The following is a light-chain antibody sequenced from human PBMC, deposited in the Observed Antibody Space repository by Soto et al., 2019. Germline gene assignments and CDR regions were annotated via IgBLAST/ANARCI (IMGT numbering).Light chain of an antibody. CDR3: HQRSNWPLT. Sequence: EIVLTQSPATLSLSPGERATLSCRASQSVNNYLAWYQQKPGQAPRLLSYDSSSRAPDIPARFSGSGSGTDLTITISSLEPEDFATSYCHQRSNWPLTFGGGTKVEIK. V-gene: IGKV3-11*01. CDR2: DSS. J-gene: IGKJ4*01. CDR1: QSVNNY.